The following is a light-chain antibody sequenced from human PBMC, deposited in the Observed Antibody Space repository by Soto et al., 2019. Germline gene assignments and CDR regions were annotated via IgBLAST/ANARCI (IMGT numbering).Light chain of an antibody. Sequence: QSALTQPPSASGSPGQSVTISCTGTNSDIGGYNYVSWYQQHPGKAPKLMIYDVNKRPSGVPDRFSGSKSGNTASLTVSGLQAEDEADYYCSSYTSSSTVVFGGGTKLTVL. CDR2: DVN. J-gene: IGLJ2*01. CDR3: SSYTSSSTVV. CDR1: NSDIGGYNY. V-gene: IGLV2-8*01.